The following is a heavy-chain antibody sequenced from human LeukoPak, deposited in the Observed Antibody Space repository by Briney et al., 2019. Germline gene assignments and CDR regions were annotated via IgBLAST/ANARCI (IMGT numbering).Heavy chain of an antibody. V-gene: IGHV3-9*01. Sequence: GGSLRLSCAASGFTFDEYSMHWVRQAPGKGLEWVSSISWKSVNIGYADSVKGRITIATDNAKNSLYLQMNSLRAEDTALYDCAKEGSSGFDYWGQGTLVTVSS. CDR1: GFTFDEYS. D-gene: IGHD6-19*01. CDR3: AKEGSSGFDY. CDR2: ISWKSVNI. J-gene: IGHJ4*02.